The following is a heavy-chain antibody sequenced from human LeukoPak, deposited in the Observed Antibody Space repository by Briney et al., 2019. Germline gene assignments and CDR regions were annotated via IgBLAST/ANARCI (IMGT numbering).Heavy chain of an antibody. CDR2: IYSSGST. CDR1: GYSISSGYY. J-gene: IGHJ4*02. V-gene: IGHV4-38-2*02. CDR3: ARATTYYDFWSGYSYYFDY. Sequence: SETLSLTCTVSGYSISSGYYWGWIRQPPGTGLQWIGSIYSSGSTHYNPSLKSRVTISVDTSKNQFSLKLSSVTAADTAVYYCARATTYYDFWSGYSYYFDYWGQGTLVTVSS. D-gene: IGHD3-3*01.